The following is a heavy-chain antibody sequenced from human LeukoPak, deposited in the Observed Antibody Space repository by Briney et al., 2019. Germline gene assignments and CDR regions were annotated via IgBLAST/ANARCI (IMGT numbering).Heavy chain of an antibody. Sequence: GGSLRLSCAASGFTFSSYGMHWVRQAPGKGLEWVANIKQDGSEKYYVDSVKGRFTISRDNAKNSLYLQMNSLRAEDTAVYYCARVSYSSGWYYFDYWGQGTLVTVSS. CDR2: IKQDGSEK. CDR1: GFTFSSYG. D-gene: IGHD6-19*01. CDR3: ARVSYSSGWYYFDY. V-gene: IGHV3-7*01. J-gene: IGHJ4*02.